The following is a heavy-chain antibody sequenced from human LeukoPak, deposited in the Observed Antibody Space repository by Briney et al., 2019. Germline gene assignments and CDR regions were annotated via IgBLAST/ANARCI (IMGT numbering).Heavy chain of an antibody. V-gene: IGHV4-59*08. CDR2: IYYSGNT. CDR3: ARRSNDNWFDP. Sequence: SETLSLTCTVSGDSISSYYWSWIRQPPGKGLEWIGYIYYSGNTNYNPSLKSRVTISVDTSKIQFSLKLSSVTAADTAVYYCARRSNDNWFDPWGQGTLVTVSS. CDR1: GDSISSYY. J-gene: IGHJ5*02.